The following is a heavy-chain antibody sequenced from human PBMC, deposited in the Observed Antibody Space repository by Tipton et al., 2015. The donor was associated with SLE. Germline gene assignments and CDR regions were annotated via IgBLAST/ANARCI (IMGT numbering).Heavy chain of an antibody. V-gene: IGHV4-39*01. D-gene: IGHD3-22*01. J-gene: IGHJ4*02. Sequence: TLSLTCTVSGGSISSSSYYWGWIRQPPGKGLEWIGSIYYTGSTWYSPSFRSRLTISVDTFKNQFSVKLTSVSAADTAVYFCARHGRKDYYDRSGRGGSLEYWGQGTLITVSP. CDR2: IYYTGST. CDR3: ARHGRKDYYDRSGRGGSLEY. CDR1: GGSISSSSYY.